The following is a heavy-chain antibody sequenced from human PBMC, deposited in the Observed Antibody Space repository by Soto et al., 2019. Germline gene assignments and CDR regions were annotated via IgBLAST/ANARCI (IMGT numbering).Heavy chain of an antibody. Sequence: VQLVESGGGLVQPGGSLRLSCAASGLVFNTYWVEWVRQAPGKGLEWVASIDQDGSATYYADSVEGRFTISRDNAADSAHLHMNSLRVGDTAIYYCATPGSYSGGTWGQGTLVTVTS. V-gene: IGHV3-7*03. D-gene: IGHD3-10*01. CDR1: GLVFNTYW. CDR3: ATPGSYSGGT. CDR2: IDQDGSAT. J-gene: IGHJ5*02.